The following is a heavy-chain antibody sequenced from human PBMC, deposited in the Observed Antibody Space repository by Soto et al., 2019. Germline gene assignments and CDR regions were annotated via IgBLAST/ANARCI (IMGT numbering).Heavy chain of an antibody. D-gene: IGHD1-20*01. CDR3: ARDIDNRDYYYGLDV. V-gene: IGHV3-48*03. Sequence: PGGSLRLSCVASGFVFKNYEMNWVRQAPGKGLEWISYISNSGNTIYVADSMGCRFTISRDNAKNSLFLQMNSLRADDTAVYYCARDIDNRDYYYGLDVWGQGTTVTVSS. CDR2: ISNSGNTI. J-gene: IGHJ6*02. CDR1: GFVFKNYE.